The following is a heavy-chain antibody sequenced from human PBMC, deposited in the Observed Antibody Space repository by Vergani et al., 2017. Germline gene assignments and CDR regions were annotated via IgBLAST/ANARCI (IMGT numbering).Heavy chain of an antibody. D-gene: IGHD3-16*01. V-gene: IGHV1-69*02. J-gene: IGHJ5*02. CDR2: FIPILVIA. CDR3: ATVAMTFGGVMRNGFDP. Sequence: VKRVRAGGEGEEPGSSVKVSCKASGGTFSSYTISWVRRAPGQGLEWMGRFIPILVIANYGQKFQGRVTITADKSTSTAYMELSSLRSEDTAVYYCATVAMTFGGVMRNGFDPWGQGTLVTVYS. CDR1: GGTFSSYT.